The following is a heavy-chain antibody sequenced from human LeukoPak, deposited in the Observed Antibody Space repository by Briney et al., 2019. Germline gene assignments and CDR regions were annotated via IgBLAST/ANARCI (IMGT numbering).Heavy chain of an antibody. J-gene: IGHJ4*02. D-gene: IGHD5-12*01. CDR1: GFTFSTYA. CDR3: AREMGGYPCDY. V-gene: IGHV3-21*01. Sequence: GGSLRLSCAASGFTFSTYAVSWVRQAPGKGLEWVSFVSSTSRFISYADSVKGRFTISRDNAKNSLYLQMNSLTAEDTAIYYCAREMGGYPCDYWGQGTLVTVSS. CDR2: VSSTSRFI.